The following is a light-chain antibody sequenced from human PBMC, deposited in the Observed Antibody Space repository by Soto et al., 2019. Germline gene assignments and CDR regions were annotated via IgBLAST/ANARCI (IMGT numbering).Light chain of an antibody. CDR2: GAS. J-gene: IGKJ2*01. CDR3: QQYGSSLYT. Sequence: EIVLTQSPGTLSLSPGERATLSCRASPSVSSSYLAWYQQKPGQAPRLLIYGASSRATSIPDRFSGSGSGTDLTLTISRLEPEEFGVYYCQQYGSSLYTFGQGTKLEIK. CDR1: PSVSSSY. V-gene: IGKV3-20*01.